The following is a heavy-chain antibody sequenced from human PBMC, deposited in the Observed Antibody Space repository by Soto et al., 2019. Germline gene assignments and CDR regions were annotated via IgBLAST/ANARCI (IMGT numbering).Heavy chain of an antibody. CDR1: GGTFSSYA. D-gene: IGHD2-15*01. Sequence: SVKVSCKASGGTFSSYAISWVRQAPGQGLEWMGGIIPIFGTANYAQKFQGRVTITADESTSTAYTELSSLRSEDTAVYYCARMYCSGGSCYPDYYYGMDVWGQGTTVTVSS. CDR3: ARMYCSGGSCYPDYYYGMDV. J-gene: IGHJ6*02. V-gene: IGHV1-69*13. CDR2: IIPIFGTA.